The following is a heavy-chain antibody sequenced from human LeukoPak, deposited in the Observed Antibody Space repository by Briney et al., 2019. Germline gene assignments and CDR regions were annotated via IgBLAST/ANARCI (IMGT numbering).Heavy chain of an antibody. Sequence: GGSLRLSCAASGFTFSSYSMNWVRQAPGKGLEWVSYISSSSSTIYYADSVKGRFTISRDNAKNSLYLQMNSLRAEDTAVYYCAKVATIFGVVSPSFDYWGQGTLVTVSS. CDR2: ISSSSSTI. D-gene: IGHD3-3*01. CDR1: GFTFSSYS. J-gene: IGHJ4*02. V-gene: IGHV3-48*01. CDR3: AKVATIFGVVSPSFDY.